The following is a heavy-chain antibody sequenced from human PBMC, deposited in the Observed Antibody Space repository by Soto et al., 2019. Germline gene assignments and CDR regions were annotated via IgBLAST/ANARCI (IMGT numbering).Heavy chain of an antibody. J-gene: IGHJ6*02. V-gene: IGHV3-23*01. CDR3: AKFSHDYGDYYYYGMDV. CDR1: GFTFSSYA. D-gene: IGHD4-17*01. CDR2: ISGSGGST. Sequence: PGGSLRLSCAASGFTFSSYAMSWVRQAPGKGLEWVSAISGSGGSTYYADSVKGRFTISRDNSKNTLYLQMNSLRAEDTAVYYCAKFSHDYGDYYYYGMDVWGQGTTVTVSS.